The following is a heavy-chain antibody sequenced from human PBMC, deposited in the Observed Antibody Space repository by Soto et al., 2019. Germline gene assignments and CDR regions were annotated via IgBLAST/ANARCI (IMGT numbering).Heavy chain of an antibody. CDR1: GYTFTSYA. V-gene: IGHV1-69*04. CDR2: IIPILGIA. J-gene: IGHJ4*02. Sequence: GASVKVSCKASGYTFTSYAMHWVRQAPGQGLEWMGRIIPILGIANYAQKFQGRVTITADKSTSTAYMELSSLRSEDTAVYYCASHKGTYYYDSSGYSLFDYWGQGTLVTVSS. CDR3: ASHKGTYYYDSSGYSLFDY. D-gene: IGHD3-22*01.